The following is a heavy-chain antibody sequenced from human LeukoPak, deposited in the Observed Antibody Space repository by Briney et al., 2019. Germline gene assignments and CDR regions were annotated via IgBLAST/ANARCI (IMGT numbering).Heavy chain of an antibody. CDR2: ISSSSSTI. Sequence: GGSLRLSCAASGFTFSSYSMNWVRQAPGKGLEWVSYISSSSSTIYYADSVKGRFTISRDNAKNSLYLQMNSLRADDTAVYYCARERGLQQSYLDYWGQGALVTVSS. CDR1: GFTFSSYS. CDR3: ARERGLQQSYLDY. J-gene: IGHJ4*02. D-gene: IGHD4-11*01. V-gene: IGHV3-48*01.